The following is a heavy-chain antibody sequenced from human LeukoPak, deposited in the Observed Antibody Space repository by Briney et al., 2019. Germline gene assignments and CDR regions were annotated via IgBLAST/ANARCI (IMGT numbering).Heavy chain of an antibody. J-gene: IGHJ3*02. CDR2: INPNSGGT. D-gene: IGHD6-19*01. V-gene: IGHV1-2*06. CDR3: ARAVAGKFDAFDI. CDR1: GYTFTGYC. Sequence: GASMKVSCKASGYTFTGYCMHWVRQAPGQGLEWMGRINPNSGGTNYAQKFQGRVTMTRDTSISTAYMELSRLRSDDTAVYYCARAVAGKFDAFDIWGQGTMVTVSS.